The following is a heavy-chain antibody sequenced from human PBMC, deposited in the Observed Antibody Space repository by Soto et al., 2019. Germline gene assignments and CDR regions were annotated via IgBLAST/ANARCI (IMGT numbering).Heavy chain of an antibody. CDR2: IYYTGST. D-gene: IGHD2-15*01. V-gene: IGHV4-59*12. Sequence: PQNRRLPCTGSAESLTPSYWRGIRQFPGRRLEWIGYIYYTGSTHYNPSLKSRVTMSLDTSKNQFSLKLSSMTGADTAVYYCATRPPQIVVTLLPFPSWGQGTPVTVS. J-gene: IGHJ5*02. CDR3: ATRPPQIVVTLLPFPS. CDR1: AESLTPSY.